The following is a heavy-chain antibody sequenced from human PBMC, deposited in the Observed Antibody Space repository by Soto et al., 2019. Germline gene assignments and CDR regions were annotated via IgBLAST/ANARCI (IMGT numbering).Heavy chain of an antibody. CDR1: GCSISSSSYY. J-gene: IGHJ4*02. D-gene: IGHD3-10*01. V-gene: IGHV4-39*01. Sequence: SETLSLTCTVSGCSISSSSYYWGWIRQPPGKGLEWIGSIYYSGSTYYNPSLKSRVTISVDTSKNQFSLKLSSVTAADTAVYYCAGRGSGSYSDYWGQGTLVTVSS. CDR3: AGRGSGSYSDY. CDR2: IYYSGST.